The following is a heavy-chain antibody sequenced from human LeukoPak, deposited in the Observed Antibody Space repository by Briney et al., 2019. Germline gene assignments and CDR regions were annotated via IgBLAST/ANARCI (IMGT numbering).Heavy chain of an antibody. CDR3: ARARTVMVRGTLESDY. V-gene: IGHV1-24*01. D-gene: IGHD3-10*01. J-gene: IGHJ4*02. CDR1: GYTLTELS. CDR2: FDPEDGET. Sequence: ASVKVSCKVSGYTLTELSMHWVRQAPGKGLEWVGGFDPEDGETIYAQKFQGRVTMTEDTSTDTAYMELSSLRSEDTAVYYCARARTVMVRGTLESDYWGQGTLVTVSS.